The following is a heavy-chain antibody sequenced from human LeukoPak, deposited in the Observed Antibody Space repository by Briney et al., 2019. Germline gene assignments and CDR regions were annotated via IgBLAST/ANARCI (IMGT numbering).Heavy chain of an antibody. CDR2: ISYDGSNK. CDR3: AKGGKWDVTPFDY. CDR1: GFTFSSYG. D-gene: IGHD1-26*01. J-gene: IGHJ4*02. Sequence: GGSLRLSCAASGFTFSSYGMHWVRQAPGKGLEWVAVISYDGSNKYYADSVKGRFTISRDNSKNTLYLQVNSLRAEDTAVYYCAKGGKWDVTPFDYWGQGTLVTVSS. V-gene: IGHV3-30*18.